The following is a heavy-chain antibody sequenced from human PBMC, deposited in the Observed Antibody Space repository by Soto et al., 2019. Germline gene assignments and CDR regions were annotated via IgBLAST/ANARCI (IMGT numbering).Heavy chain of an antibody. D-gene: IGHD3-22*01. J-gene: IGHJ6*02. CDR3: ARDPSDSSAYYHHYYYGMDV. V-gene: IGHV1-3*01. Sequence: ASVKVSYKASGYTFTSYGIHWVRQAPGQRLEWTGWINAGNGNTKYSEKFQGRVTITRDTSASTAYLELSSLRSEDTAVYYCARDPSDSSAYYHHYYYGMDVWGQGTTVTVSS. CDR1: GYTFTSYG. CDR2: INAGNGNT.